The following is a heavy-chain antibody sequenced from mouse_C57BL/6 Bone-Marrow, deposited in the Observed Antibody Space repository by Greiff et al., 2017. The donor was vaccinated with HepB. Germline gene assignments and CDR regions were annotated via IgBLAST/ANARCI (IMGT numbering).Heavy chain of an antibody. D-gene: IGHD2-2*01. J-gene: IGHJ2*01. CDR1: GYTFTDYY. V-gene: IGHV1-26*01. Sequence: EVQLQQSGPELVKPGASVKISCKASGYTFTDYYMNWVKQSHGKSLEWIGDINPNNGGTSYNQQFKGKATLTVDKSSSTAYMELRSLTSEDSAVYYCAPYGYGGGYWGQGTTLTVSS. CDR2: INPNNGGT. CDR3: APYGYGGGY.